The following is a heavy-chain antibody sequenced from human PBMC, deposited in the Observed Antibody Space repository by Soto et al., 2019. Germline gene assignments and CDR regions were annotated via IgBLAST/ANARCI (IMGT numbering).Heavy chain of an antibody. Sequence: QVQLVQSGAEVKKPGSSVKVSGKASGGTFSSYAISWVRQAPGQGLEWMGGIIPIFGTANYAQKFQGRVTITADKSTSTAYMELSSLRSEDTAVYYCARAFLPEGITIFGVGTFDYWGQGTLVTVSS. CDR3: ARAFLPEGITIFGVGTFDY. V-gene: IGHV1-69*06. CDR1: GGTFSSYA. CDR2: IIPIFGTA. J-gene: IGHJ4*02. D-gene: IGHD3-3*01.